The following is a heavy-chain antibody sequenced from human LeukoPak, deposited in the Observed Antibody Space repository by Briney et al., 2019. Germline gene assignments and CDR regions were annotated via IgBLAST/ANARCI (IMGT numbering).Heavy chain of an antibody. CDR3: ARHRGIVVVPAANWFDP. V-gene: IGHV4-39*01. Sequence: SETLSLTCTVSGGSISSYYWGWIRQPPGKGLEWIGSIYYSGSTYYNPSLKSRVTISVDTSKNQFSLKLSSVTAADTAVYYCARHRGIVVVPAANWFDPWGQGTLVTVSS. CDR2: IYYSGST. J-gene: IGHJ5*02. D-gene: IGHD2-2*01. CDR1: GGSISSYY.